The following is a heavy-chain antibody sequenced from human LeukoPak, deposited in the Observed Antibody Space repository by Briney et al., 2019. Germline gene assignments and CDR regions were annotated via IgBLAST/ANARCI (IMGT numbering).Heavy chain of an antibody. Sequence: SETLSLTCTVSGGSISSYYWTWIRQPPGKGLEWIGYIYYSGNTNYNPSLRSRVTMSVDTSKIQFFLRLSSVTAADTAVYYCARAIVGEPRGAFDIWGQGTMVTVSS. D-gene: IGHD1-26*01. V-gene: IGHV4-59*12. CDR2: IYYSGNT. J-gene: IGHJ3*02. CDR3: ARAIVGEPRGAFDI. CDR1: GGSISSYY.